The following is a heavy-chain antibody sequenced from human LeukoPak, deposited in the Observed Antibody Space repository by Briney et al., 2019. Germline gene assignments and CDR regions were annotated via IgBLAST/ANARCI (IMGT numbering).Heavy chain of an antibody. CDR1: GASITNYY. D-gene: IGHD3-10*01. V-gene: IGHV4-59*01. Sequence: SETLSLTCTVSGASITNYYWSWIRQPPGKGLEWIGYIYYSGSTNYNPSLKSRVTISVDTSKNQFSLKLSSVTAADTAVYYCARWAVTMVRGVIISNAFDIWGQGTMVTVSS. J-gene: IGHJ3*02. CDR3: ARWAVTMVRGVIISNAFDI. CDR2: IYYSGST.